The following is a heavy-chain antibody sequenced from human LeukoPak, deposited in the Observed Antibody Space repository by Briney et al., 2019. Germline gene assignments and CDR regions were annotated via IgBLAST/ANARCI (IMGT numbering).Heavy chain of an antibody. J-gene: IGHJ4*02. D-gene: IGHD7-27*01. V-gene: IGHV1-2*06. CDR3: APQLGRLTDY. CDR1: GYTFTAYN. CDR2: INPNSGGT. Sequence: ASLKLSCTASGYTFTAYNMNWVRQAPGQGLEWMVRINPNSGGTNYAQKFQGRVTMTRDTTVSTAYMELSRLRSDDTAVYYCAPQLGRLTDYWGQGTLVTVSS.